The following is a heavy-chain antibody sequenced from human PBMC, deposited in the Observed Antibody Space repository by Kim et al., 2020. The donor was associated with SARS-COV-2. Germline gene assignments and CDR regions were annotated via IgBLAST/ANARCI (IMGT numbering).Heavy chain of an antibody. CDR2: IGSSGSTK. V-gene: IGHV3-48*03. Sequence: GGSLRLSCAASGFTFSSYEMNWVRQTPEKGLEWVSYIGSSGSTKFYADSVEGRFTISRDNTKNSLYLQMNSLRGEDTGISYCVRKQQLGQGRFDPWGQGTKVTVSS. J-gene: IGHJ5*02. D-gene: IGHD6-13*01. CDR3: VRKQQLGQGRFDP. CDR1: GFTFSSYE.